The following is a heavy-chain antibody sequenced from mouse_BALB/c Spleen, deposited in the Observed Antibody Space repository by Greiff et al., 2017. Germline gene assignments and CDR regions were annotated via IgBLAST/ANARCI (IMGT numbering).Heavy chain of an antibody. J-gene: IGHJ4*01. CDR1: GFTFSSYT. D-gene: IGHD1-1*01. CDR3: ARQAYGSTPYAMDY. V-gene: IGHV5-12-2*01. Sequence: EVKVEESGGGLVQPGGSLKLSCAASGFTFSSYTMSWVRQTPEKRLEWVAYISNGGGSTYYPDTVKGRFTISRDNAKNTLYLQMSSLKSEDTAMYYCARQAYGSTPYAMDYWGQGTSVTVSS. CDR2: ISNGGGST.